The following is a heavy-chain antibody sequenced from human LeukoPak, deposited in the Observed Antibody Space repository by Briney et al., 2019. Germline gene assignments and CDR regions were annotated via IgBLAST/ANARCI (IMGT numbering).Heavy chain of an antibody. Sequence: GGSLRLSCAASGFTVSSYEMTSVRQATGKGQEWDPYISSSGNTMYYADSVKGRFSISRDNAKNSLYLQMNSLRAEDTAVYYCARRYCSSTSCTLDHWGQGTLVTVSS. D-gene: IGHD2-2*01. CDR1: GFTVSSYE. V-gene: IGHV3-48*03. J-gene: IGHJ4*02. CDR3: ARRYCSSTSCTLDH. CDR2: ISSSGNTM.